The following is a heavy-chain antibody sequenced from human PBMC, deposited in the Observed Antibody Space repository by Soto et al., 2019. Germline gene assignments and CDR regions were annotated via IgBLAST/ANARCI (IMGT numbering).Heavy chain of an antibody. J-gene: IGHJ3*01. CDR3: ARGGRGLRGAFDV. Sequence: QEILVESGGGVVQSGTSLRLSCAASGFTFSSFAMHWVRQAPGKGPEWVSVISFNGLSQFYADSVRGRVTVSRDNSKNTLYLQLDSLRPDDTAVYSCARGGRGLRGAFDVWGQGTEVSVS. V-gene: IGHV3-30*04. CDR2: ISFNGLSQ. D-gene: IGHD3-16*01. CDR1: GFTFSSFA.